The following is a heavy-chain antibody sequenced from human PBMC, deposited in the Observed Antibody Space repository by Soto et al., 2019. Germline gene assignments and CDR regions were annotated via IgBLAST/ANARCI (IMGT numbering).Heavy chain of an antibody. J-gene: IGHJ4*02. V-gene: IGHV3-53*01. CDR3: ARARDGYNFLYEPT. Sequence: XGSLRLSCTAAGVTNSNNYMSWVRQAPGKGLEWVSVIYPGGTTYYADSVKGRLTISRDNSKKTLHLQMSSLRAEDTAVYFCARARDGYNFLYEPTWGQGTLVTVSS. CDR1: GVTNSNNY. CDR2: IYPGGTT. D-gene: IGHD5-18*01.